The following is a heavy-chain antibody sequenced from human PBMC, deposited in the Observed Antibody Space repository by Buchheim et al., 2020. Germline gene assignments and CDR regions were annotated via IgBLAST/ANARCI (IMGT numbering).Heavy chain of an antibody. CDR3: TKSEYSDLYYYYYMDV. V-gene: IGHV3-23*01. D-gene: IGHD5-12*01. CDR1: NFTFSNYA. CDR2: IRGDGGAT. J-gene: IGHJ6*03. Sequence: EVQLLESGGDLVQPGGSLRLSCAASNFTFSNYAMTWVRQAPGKGLEWVSAIRGDGGATYYADSVKGRFTISRDNSQNTLSLQMNSLRADDTGMYYCTKSEYSDLYYYYYMDVWGKGTT.